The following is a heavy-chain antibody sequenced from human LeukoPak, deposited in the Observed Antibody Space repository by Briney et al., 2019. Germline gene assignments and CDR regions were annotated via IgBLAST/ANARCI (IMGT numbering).Heavy chain of an antibody. D-gene: IGHD3-10*01. J-gene: IGHJ5*02. CDR1: GGSISSGGYY. CDR2: IYYSGST. Sequence: SETLSLTCTVSGGSISSGGYYWSWIRQPPGKGLEWIGYIYYSGSTYYNPSLKSRVTISVDTSKNQFSLKLSSVTAADTAVYYCATGGSGSYKPRWFEPWGQGTLVTVSS. V-gene: IGHV4-31*03. CDR3: ATGGSGSYKPRWFEP.